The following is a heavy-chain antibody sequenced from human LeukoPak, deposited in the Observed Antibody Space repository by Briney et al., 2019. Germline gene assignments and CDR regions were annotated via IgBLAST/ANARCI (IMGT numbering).Heavy chain of an antibody. J-gene: IGHJ4*02. Sequence: PGGSLRLSCAASGFTFSSYAMSWVRQAPGKGLEWGSGNSGSSGNSYYADSVKGRVTISRDNSKNTLYLQMNSLRAEDTAVYYCAKDHPISGSPFDSWGQGTLVTVSS. CDR3: AKDHPISGSPFDS. CDR2: NSGSSGNS. CDR1: GFTFSSYA. D-gene: IGHD1-20*01. V-gene: IGHV3-23*01.